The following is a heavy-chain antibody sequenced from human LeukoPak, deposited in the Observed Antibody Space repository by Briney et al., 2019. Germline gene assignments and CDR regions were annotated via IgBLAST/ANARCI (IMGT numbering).Heavy chain of an antibody. V-gene: IGHV4-4*07. D-gene: IGHD3-3*01. CDR2: IYTSGST. CDR1: GGSISSYY. J-gene: IGHJ5*02. CDR3: ARDWEWRARRDLFDP. Sequence: SETLSLTCTVSGGSISSYYWSWIRQPAGKGLEWIGRIYTSGSTNYNPSLKSRVTMSVDTSKNQFSLKLSSVTAADTAVYYCARDWEWRARRDLFDPWGQGTRVTVSS.